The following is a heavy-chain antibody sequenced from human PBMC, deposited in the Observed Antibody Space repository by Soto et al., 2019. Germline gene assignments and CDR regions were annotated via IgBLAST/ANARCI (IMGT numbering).Heavy chain of an antibody. CDR2: INPNSGAT. J-gene: IGHJ5*02. CDR3: AREFYYDSSGYSNWFDP. Sequence: ASVKVSCKTSGYSFTVYYIHCVLQAPLQWLDWMGWINPNSGATNYAQKFQGRVTMTGDTSISTAYMELKRLRSDDTAVYYCAREFYYDSSGYSNWFDPWGQGTLVTVSS. V-gene: IGHV1-2*02. CDR1: GYSFTVYY. D-gene: IGHD3-22*01.